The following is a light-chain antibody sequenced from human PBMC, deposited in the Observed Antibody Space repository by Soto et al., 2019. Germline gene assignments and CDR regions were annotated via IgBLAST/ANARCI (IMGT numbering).Light chain of an antibody. CDR3: QQYGNSPIT. Sequence: ETGLTQSPGTLSLSPGERATLSCRASQSVSSNYLAWYQQKPGQAPRLLIYGASSRATGIPDRFSGSGSGTDFTLTITRLEPEDFAVYDCQQYGNSPITFGQGTRLEI. J-gene: IGKJ5*01. CDR1: QSVSSNY. V-gene: IGKV3-20*01. CDR2: GAS.